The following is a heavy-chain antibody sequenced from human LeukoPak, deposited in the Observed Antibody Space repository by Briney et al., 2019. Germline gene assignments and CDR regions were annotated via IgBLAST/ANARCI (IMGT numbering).Heavy chain of an antibody. D-gene: IGHD3-16*01. CDR2: IYYSGST. J-gene: IGHJ4*02. CDR3: TRHSKPWYAGGY. Sequence: PSETLSLTCTVSGGSISSYYWSWIRQPPGKGLEWIGYIYYSGSTNYNPSLKSRVTISVDTSKNQFSLKLSSVTAADTAVYYCTRHSKPWYAGGYWGQGTLVTVSS. CDR1: GGSISSYY. V-gene: IGHV4-59*08.